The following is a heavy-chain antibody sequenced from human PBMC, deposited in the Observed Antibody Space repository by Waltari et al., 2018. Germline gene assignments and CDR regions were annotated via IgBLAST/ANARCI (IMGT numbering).Heavy chain of an antibody. CDR2: IKSKADGATT. CDR3: ASDIPGDYEPFDY. Sequence: EVQLVESGGDLIKPGGSLRLSCAASGFTFINALVSWVRPAPGKGREWVGRIKSKADGATTGYAAPVKGRFTISRDDSKNTLYLQMDNLKTEDTAVYYCASDIPGDYEPFDYWGQGTLVTVSS. D-gene: IGHD4-17*01. J-gene: IGHJ4*02. CDR1: GFTFINAL. V-gene: IGHV3-15*01.